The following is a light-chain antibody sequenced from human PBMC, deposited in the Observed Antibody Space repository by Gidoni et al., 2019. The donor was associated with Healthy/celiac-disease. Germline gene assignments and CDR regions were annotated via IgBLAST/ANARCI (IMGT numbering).Light chain of an antibody. CDR2: GAS. Sequence: EIVMTQSPAPLSVSPGERATLSCRASQRVSSNLAWYQQKPGQAPRLLIYGASNRATGLPASFSGSGSGTEFTLTISSLQSEDFAVYYCQQYNNWPPIFTFGPGTKVDIK. CDR3: QQYNNWPPIFT. CDR1: QRVSSN. V-gene: IGKV3-15*01. J-gene: IGKJ3*01.